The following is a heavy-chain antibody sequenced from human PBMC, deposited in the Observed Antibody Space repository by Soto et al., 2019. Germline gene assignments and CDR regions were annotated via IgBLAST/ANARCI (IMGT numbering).Heavy chain of an antibody. V-gene: IGHV4-61*01. CDR3: ERDGHGMDA. J-gene: IGHJ6*02. CDR1: GGSVSTGSYD. CDR2: IFFTGSA. Sequence: SETLSLTCTVSGGSVSTGSYDWSWIRQPPGKGLEWIGKIFFTGSAHYNPSLRNRVTMSVGTSKDQFSLTLTSVTAADTDVYYCERDGHGMDAWGQGTTVTVSS.